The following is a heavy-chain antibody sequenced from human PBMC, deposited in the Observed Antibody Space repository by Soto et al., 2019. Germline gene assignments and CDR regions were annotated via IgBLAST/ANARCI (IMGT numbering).Heavy chain of an antibody. CDR3: AKVDIAADGTFAYYGMDV. J-gene: IGHJ6*02. D-gene: IGHD6-13*01. V-gene: IGHV3-23*01. CDR2: ISGSGDGT. Sequence: GGSLRLSCAASGFTVNSHAMSWVRQAPGKGLEWVASISGSGDGTYYGDSVKGRFTISRDNSKNTLYLQMNSLRAEDTAVYYCAKVDIAADGTFAYYGMDVWGQGTTATVSS. CDR1: GFTVNSHA.